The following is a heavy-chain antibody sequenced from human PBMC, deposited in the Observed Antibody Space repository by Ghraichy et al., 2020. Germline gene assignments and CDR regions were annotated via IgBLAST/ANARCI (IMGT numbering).Heavy chain of an antibody. J-gene: IGHJ4*02. CDR3: ARSFGGSEEPFFDY. CDR2: ISSGVRT. V-gene: IGHV3-66*02. Sequence: GGSLRLSCAASGFSVRSNYMSWVRQAPGEGLEWVSLISSGVRTFSADSVKGRFTISRDNSKNTLYLHMNSLGAEDTAVYFCARSFGGSEEPFFDYWGQGTLVTVSS. D-gene: IGHD3-10*01. CDR1: GFSVRSNY.